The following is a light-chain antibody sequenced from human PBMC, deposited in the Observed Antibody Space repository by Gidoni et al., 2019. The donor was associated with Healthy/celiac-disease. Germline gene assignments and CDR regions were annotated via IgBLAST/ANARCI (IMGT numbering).Light chain of an antibody. CDR2: RDS. J-gene: IGLJ3*02. CDR1: NIGSKN. V-gene: IGLV3-9*01. CDR3: QVWDSSNWV. Sequence: SYELPQPLSVSVALGQTARITCGGNNIGSKNVHWYQQKPGQAPVLVIYRDSNRPSGIPERFSGSNSGNTATLTISRAQAGDEADYYCQVWDSSNWVFGGGTKLTVL.